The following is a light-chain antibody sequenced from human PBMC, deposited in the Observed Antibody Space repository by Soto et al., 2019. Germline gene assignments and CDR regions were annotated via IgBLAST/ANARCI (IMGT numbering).Light chain of an antibody. CDR2: EVT. CDR1: SGDIGGYNY. CDR3: TSFTSTSSLYV. V-gene: IGLV2-14*01. J-gene: IGLJ1*01. Sequence: QSVLTQPRSVSGSPGQSVTISCTGASGDIGGYNYISWYQQLPGKAPKLMIYEVTIRPSGISNRFSGSKSGNTASLTISGLQAEDEADYFCTSFTSTSSLYVFGTGTKVTVL.